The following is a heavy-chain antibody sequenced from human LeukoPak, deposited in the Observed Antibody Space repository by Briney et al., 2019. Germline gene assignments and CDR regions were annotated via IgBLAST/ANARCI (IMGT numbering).Heavy chain of an antibody. CDR1: GFTFSSYA. Sequence: QAGGSLRLSCAASGFTFSSYAMSWVRQAPGKGLEWVSAISGSGGSTYYADSVKGRFTISRDNSKNTLYLQMNSLRAEDTAVYYCAKAFDYIGYSGYEREPDYWGQGTLVTVSS. J-gene: IGHJ4*02. D-gene: IGHD5-12*01. CDR3: AKAFDYIGYSGYEREPDY. CDR2: ISGSGGST. V-gene: IGHV3-23*01.